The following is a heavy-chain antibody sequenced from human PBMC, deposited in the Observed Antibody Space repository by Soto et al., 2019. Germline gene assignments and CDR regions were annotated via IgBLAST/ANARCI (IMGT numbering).Heavy chain of an antibody. CDR2: IYYSGST. CDR1: GGSINSGDYH. CDR3: ARDGQKSSYGMDV. J-gene: IGHJ6*02. Sequence: SETLSLTCTVSGGSINSGDYHWSWIRQSPGKGLEWIGAIYYSGSTYYNPSLKSRIRISVDTAKNQFSLKVNSVTAADTAVYYCARDGQKSSYGMDVWGQGTTVTVS. V-gene: IGHV4-30-4*01.